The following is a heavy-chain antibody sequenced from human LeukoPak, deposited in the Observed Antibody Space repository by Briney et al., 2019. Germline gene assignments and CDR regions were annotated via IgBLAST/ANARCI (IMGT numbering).Heavy chain of an antibody. CDR2: RYHSGGT. V-gene: IGHV4-4*02. J-gene: IGHJ3*02. D-gene: IGHD3-16*01. Sequence: SETLSLTCAVSGGSINSPKSWSWVRQPPGKGLEWIGDRYHSGGTNYNPSLRSRVTISVDTSQNHFSLELNSVTAADTAVYYCGAYRTLDDAFDIWGQGTLVTVSS. CDR1: GGSINSPKS. CDR3: GAYRTLDDAFDI.